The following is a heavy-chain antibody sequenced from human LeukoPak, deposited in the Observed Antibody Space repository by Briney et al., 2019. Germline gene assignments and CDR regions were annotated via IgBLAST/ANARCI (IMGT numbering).Heavy chain of an antibody. CDR1: GFTFNSYW. D-gene: IGHD2-15*01. CDR2: IRQDGSDK. J-gene: IGHJ4*02. CDR3: ARHSRGSPIDD. Sequence: GGSLRLSCAASGFTFNSYWMSWVRQAPEKGLEWLANIRQDGSDKQYVDSVKGRFTISRDNAKNSLYLQMNSLSAEDTAVYYCARHSRGSPIDDWGQGTLVTVSS. V-gene: IGHV3-7*01.